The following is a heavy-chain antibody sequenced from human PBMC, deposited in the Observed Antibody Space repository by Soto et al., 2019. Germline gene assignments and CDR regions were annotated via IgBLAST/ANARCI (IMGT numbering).Heavy chain of an antibody. V-gene: IGHV2-5*01. CDR1: GFSLGTSGVG. CDR2: IYWNDDK. D-gene: IGHD4-17*01. J-gene: IGHJ4*02. Sequence: SGPTLVNPTQTLTLTCTFSGFSLGTSGVGVGWIRQPPGKALEWLALIYWNDDKRYSPSLKSRLTITKDTSKDQVVLTMTNMDPVDTATYYCAHSGTTVTTWVADFDYWGQGTLVTVSS. CDR3: AHSGTTVTTWVADFDY.